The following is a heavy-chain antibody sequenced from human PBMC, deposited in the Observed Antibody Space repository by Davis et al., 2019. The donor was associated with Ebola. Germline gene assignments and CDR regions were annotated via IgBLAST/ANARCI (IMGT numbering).Heavy chain of an antibody. CDR2: IYYSGST. J-gene: IGHJ6*03. D-gene: IGHD3-22*01. Sequence: PSETLSLTCTVSGGSISRGGSYWTWIRQHPGKGLEWIGYIYYSGSTYYKPSLKRRVTIYLATSKNQFSLNLYSVTAADTAVYYCARDLRYDSSGYDYYFYMDVWGKGTTVTVSS. CDR3: ARDLRYDSSGYDYYFYMDV. V-gene: IGHV4-31*03. CDR1: GGSISRGGSY.